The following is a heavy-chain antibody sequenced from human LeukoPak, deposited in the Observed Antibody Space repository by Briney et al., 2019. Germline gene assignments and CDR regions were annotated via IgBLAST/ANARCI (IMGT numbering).Heavy chain of an antibody. CDR1: GFTFSSYS. V-gene: IGHV3-21*01. CDR3: ARGQIAAAGYYFDY. D-gene: IGHD6-13*01. Sequence: PGGSLRLSCAASGFTFSSYSMNWERQAPGNGLEWVSSISSSSSYIYYADSVKGRFTISRDNAKNPLYLQMNSLRAEDTAVYYCARGQIAAAGYYFDYWGQGTLVTVSS. CDR2: ISSSSSYI. J-gene: IGHJ4*02.